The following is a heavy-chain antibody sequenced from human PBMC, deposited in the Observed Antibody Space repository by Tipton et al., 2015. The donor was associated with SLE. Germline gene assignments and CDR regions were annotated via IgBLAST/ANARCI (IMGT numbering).Heavy chain of an antibody. CDR2: IYYSGST. CDR1: GGSISSYY. D-gene: IGHD2-15*01. Sequence: TLSLTCTVSGGSISSYYWSWIRQPPGRGLEWIGCIYYSGSTNYNPSLKSRVTISVDTSKNQFSLELSSVTAADTAVYYCARAEGSWDAFDIWGQGTMVTVSS. J-gene: IGHJ3*02. V-gene: IGHV4-59*01. CDR3: ARAEGSWDAFDI.